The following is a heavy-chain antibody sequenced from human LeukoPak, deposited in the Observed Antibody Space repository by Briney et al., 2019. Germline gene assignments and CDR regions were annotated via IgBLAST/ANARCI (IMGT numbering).Heavy chain of an antibody. CDR2: ISSSSSYT. V-gene: IGHV3-11*05. CDR1: GFTFSHYY. J-gene: IGHJ4*02. CDR3: ARDRRVSGFDY. Sequence: GGSLRLSFAAFGFTFSHYYISWIRQAPGKGLEWISDISSSSSYTIYAESVKGGFTISRDNAKNSLCLQMNSLRAEDTAVYYCARDRRVSGFDYWGQGTLVTVSS.